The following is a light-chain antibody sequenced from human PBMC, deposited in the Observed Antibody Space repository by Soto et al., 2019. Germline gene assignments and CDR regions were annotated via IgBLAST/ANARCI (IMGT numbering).Light chain of an antibody. CDR1: QSVSSF. Sequence: TGLTGAEATDYLPTGKGARRSCRASQSVSSFLAWYQQKPGQAPRLRIYDASNRATGIPARFSGSGSGADLTLTISSLEPEDFAVHYSQQHTNRPLAFGGGTKVDIK. J-gene: IGKJ4*01. CDR2: DAS. V-gene: IGKV3-11*01. CDR3: QQHTNRPLA.